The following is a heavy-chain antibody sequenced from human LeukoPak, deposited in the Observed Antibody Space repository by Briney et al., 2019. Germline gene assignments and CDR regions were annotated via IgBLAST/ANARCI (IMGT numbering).Heavy chain of an antibody. CDR3: AKRGVVIRGILVIGYHQEAYHYDF. D-gene: IGHD3-10*01. Sequence: GSLRLSCVVSGISLSNYAMTWVRQAPGKGLEWVSYISERGGGTTYADSVKGRFTISRDTSLNTLYLQMNNLRAEDTAVYFCAKRGVVIRGILVIGYHQEAYHYDFWGQGVLVTVSS. V-gene: IGHV3-23*01. CDR2: ISERGGGT. J-gene: IGHJ4*02. CDR1: GISLSNYA.